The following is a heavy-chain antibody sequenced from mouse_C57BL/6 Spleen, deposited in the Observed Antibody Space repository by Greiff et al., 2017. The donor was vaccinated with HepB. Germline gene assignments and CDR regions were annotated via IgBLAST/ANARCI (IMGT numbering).Heavy chain of an antibody. CDR3: ARAIYYYGSSRWYFDY. V-gene: IGHV5-4*01. CDR2: ISDGGSYT. CDR1: GFTFSSYA. D-gene: IGHD1-1*01. Sequence: EVQLVESGGGLVKPGGSLKLSCAASGFTFSSYAMSWVRQTPEKRLEWVATISDGGSYTYYPDNVKGRFTISRDNAKNNLYLQMSHLKSEDTAMYYCARAIYYYGSSRWYFDYWGQGTTLTVSS. J-gene: IGHJ2*01.